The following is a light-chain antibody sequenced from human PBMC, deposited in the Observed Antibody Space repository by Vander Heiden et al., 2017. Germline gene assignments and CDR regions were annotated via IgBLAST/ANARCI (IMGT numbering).Light chain of an antibody. CDR2: DAS. Sequence: DIVLPHSPAPLSLSPGETATLSCRASQSVSSYLAWYQQKPGQAPRLLIYDASNRATGIPARFSGSGSGTDFTLTISSLEPEDFAVYYCQQRSNWPLTFGGGTKVEIK. V-gene: IGKV3-11*01. CDR1: QSVSSY. CDR3: QQRSNWPLT. J-gene: IGKJ4*01.